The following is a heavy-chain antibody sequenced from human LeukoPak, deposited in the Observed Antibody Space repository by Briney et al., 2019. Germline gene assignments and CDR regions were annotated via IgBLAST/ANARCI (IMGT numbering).Heavy chain of an antibody. V-gene: IGHV3-23*01. CDR3: AKEGGSYRYFDY. CDR2: ISGSGGST. Sequence: GGSLRLSCAASGFTFSSSAMTWVRQAPGKGLEWVSGISGSGGSTYYADSVKSRFTISRDNSKNTLYLQMKSLRAEDTAVYYCAKEGGSYRYFDYWGQGTLVTVSS. CDR1: GFTFSSSA. J-gene: IGHJ4*02. D-gene: IGHD1-26*01.